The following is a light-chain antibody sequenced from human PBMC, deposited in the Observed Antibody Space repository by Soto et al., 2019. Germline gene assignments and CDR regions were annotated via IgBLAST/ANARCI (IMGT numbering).Light chain of an antibody. CDR2: LGS. J-gene: IGKJ4*01. Sequence: DIVMTQSPLFLSVTPGEPASLSCRSSQSLLHDNGFNFLNWYLQKPGQSPQLLISLGSSRASGVPDRFSGSASGRDFTLLISRVEAEDVAVFYCMQALETPLTFGGGTKVEIK. CDR3: MQALETPLT. CDR1: QSLLHDNGFNF. V-gene: IGKV2-28*01.